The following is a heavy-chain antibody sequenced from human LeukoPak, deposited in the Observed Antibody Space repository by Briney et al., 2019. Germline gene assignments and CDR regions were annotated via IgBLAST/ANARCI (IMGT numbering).Heavy chain of an antibody. V-gene: IGHV3-23*01. CDR3: ARDRGGLTMIVPSDY. D-gene: IGHD3-22*01. CDR2: IGSGGSA. Sequence: PGGSLRLSCAASGFTFSSYAMTWVRQAPGKGLEWVSAIGSGGSAYYADSVKGRFTISRDNSKNTLYLHMNSLRAEDTAVYYCARDRGGLTMIVPSDYWGQGTLVTVSS. CDR1: GFTFSSYA. J-gene: IGHJ4*02.